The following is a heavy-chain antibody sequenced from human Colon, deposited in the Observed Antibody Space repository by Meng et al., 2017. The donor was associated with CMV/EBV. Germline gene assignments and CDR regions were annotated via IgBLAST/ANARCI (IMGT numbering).Heavy chain of an antibody. Sequence: GGSLRLSCAASGFTFSNHAMSWVRQVPGKGLEWVSGISNSGDITYTPDSVKGRFTISRDNSKNILYLQMNRLRAEDTAMYYCAREPYQRLEPYYYSMDVWGRGTTVTVSS. CDR3: AREPYQRLEPYYYSMDV. J-gene: IGHJ6*02. CDR1: GFTFSNHA. V-gene: IGHV3-23*01. CDR2: ISNSGDIT. D-gene: IGHD2-2*01.